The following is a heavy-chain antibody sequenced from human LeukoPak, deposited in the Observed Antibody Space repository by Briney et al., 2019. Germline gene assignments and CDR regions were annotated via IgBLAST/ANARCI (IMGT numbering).Heavy chain of an antibody. CDR2: INPSGGST. Sequence: ASVKVSCKASGYTFTSYYMHWVRQAPGQGLEWMGIINPSGGSTSYAQKFQGRVTMTRDTSTSTVYMEQSSLRSEDTAVYYCASGDYYDSSGYYGNEYFQHWGQGTLVTVSS. J-gene: IGHJ1*01. CDR1: GYTFTSYY. V-gene: IGHV1-46*01. CDR3: ASGDYYDSSGYYGNEYFQH. D-gene: IGHD3-22*01.